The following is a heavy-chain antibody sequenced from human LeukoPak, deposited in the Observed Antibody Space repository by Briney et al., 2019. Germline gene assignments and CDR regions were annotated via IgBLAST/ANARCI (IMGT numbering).Heavy chain of an antibody. D-gene: IGHD4-17*01. CDR3: SKDQEEPYYGDYDPGYGMDV. Sequence: PGGSLRLSCAASGFTFSSYAMSWVRQAPGKGPEWVAVTSYDGSNKYYADSVKGRFTISRDNSKNTLYLQMNSLRAEDTAVYYCSKDQEEPYYGDYDPGYGMDVWGQGTTVTVSS. J-gene: IGHJ6*02. CDR1: GFTFSSYA. CDR2: TSYDGSNK. V-gene: IGHV3-30*18.